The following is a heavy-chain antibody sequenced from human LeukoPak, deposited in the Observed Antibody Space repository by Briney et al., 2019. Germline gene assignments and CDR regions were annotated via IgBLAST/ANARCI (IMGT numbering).Heavy chain of an antibody. CDR1: GFTFSSYA. CDR2: ISGSGDNT. CDR3: ARGPYSGYHFVDY. V-gene: IGHV3-23*01. Sequence: GGSLRLSCAASGFTFSSYAMSWVRQVPGKGLEWVSVISGSGDNTYYADSVKGRFTISRDNAKNSLYLQMNSLRAEDTAMYYCARGPYSGYHFVDYWGQGTLVTVSS. J-gene: IGHJ4*02. D-gene: IGHD5-12*01.